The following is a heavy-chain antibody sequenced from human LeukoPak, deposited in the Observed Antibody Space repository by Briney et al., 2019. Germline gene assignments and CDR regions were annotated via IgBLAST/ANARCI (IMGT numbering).Heavy chain of an antibody. Sequence: PSETLSLTCTVSGGSISNYYWSWIRQPPGKGLECPGHIYYSGATKYNPSLKSRITISVDTSKNQFSLMLSSVTAADTAVYYCARFGITVVRGGKYYFDYWGQGTLVTVSS. CDR1: GGSISNYY. J-gene: IGHJ4*02. V-gene: IGHV4-59*08. CDR3: ARFGITVVRGGKYYFDY. CDR2: IYYSGAT. D-gene: IGHD3-10*01.